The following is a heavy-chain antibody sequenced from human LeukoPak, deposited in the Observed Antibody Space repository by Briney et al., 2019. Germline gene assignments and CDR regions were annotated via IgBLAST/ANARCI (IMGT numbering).Heavy chain of an antibody. D-gene: IGHD5-24*01. CDR3: VSQDGNTFLDGIDI. Sequence: PGGSLRLSCAASGRMFITYNMHWVRQPPGKGLEWVSMISADESDITYTDSQKGGSTTSRDNPKNTLHRQMTSLRPEDTAVYYCVSQDGNTFLDGIDIWGQGTLLIVSS. CDR2: ISADESDI. CDR1: GRMFITYN. J-gene: IGHJ3*02. V-gene: IGHV3-30*04.